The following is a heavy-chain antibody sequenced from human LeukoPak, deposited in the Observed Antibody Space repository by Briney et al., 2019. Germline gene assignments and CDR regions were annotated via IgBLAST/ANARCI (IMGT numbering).Heavy chain of an antibody. CDR3: AAGPADNSYDNY. V-gene: IGHV3-74*01. CDR2: VNSDGSST. D-gene: IGHD5-18*01. Sequence: GGSLRLSCAASGFTFSNFWMHWVRQAPGKGLVWVSRVNSDGSSTSYADSVKGRFTIFRDNAKNTLYLQMSSLRVEDTAVYYCAAGPADNSYDNYWGQGTLVTVSS. CDR1: GFTFSNFW. J-gene: IGHJ4*02.